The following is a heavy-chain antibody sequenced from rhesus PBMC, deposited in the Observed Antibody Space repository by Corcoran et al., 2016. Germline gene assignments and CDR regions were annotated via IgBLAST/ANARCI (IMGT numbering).Heavy chain of an antibody. Sequence: QVQLQESGPGLVTPSETLSLTCAVSGGSISSNYWSGIRWPPGTGAEWIGRIYGSGGSADYNPSLKSRVTISTDTSKNQFSLKLSSVTAADTAVYYCARLNWGSPLYYGLDSWGQGVVVTVSS. J-gene: IGHJ6*01. V-gene: IGHV4-160*01. CDR2: IYGSGGSA. CDR1: GGSISSNY. D-gene: IGHD7-45*01. CDR3: ARLNWGSPLYYGLDS.